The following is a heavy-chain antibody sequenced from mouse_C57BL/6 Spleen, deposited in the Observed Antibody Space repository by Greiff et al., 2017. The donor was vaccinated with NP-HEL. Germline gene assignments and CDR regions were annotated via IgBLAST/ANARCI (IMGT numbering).Heavy chain of an antibody. Sequence: QVQLQQPGAELVMPGASVKLSCKASGYTFTSYWMHWVKQRPGQGLEWIGEIDPSDSYTNYNQKFKGKSTLTVDKSSSTAYMQLSSVTSEDSAVYYCAGGYYYGSSPSWFAYWGQGTLVTVSA. CDR3: AGGYYYGSSPSWFAY. CDR2: IDPSDSYT. D-gene: IGHD1-1*01. CDR1: GYTFTSYW. V-gene: IGHV1-69*01. J-gene: IGHJ3*01.